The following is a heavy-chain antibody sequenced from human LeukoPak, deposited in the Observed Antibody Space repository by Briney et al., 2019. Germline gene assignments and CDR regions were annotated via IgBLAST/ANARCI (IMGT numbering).Heavy chain of an antibody. CDR3: ARDDSGWFDP. J-gene: IGHJ5*02. CDR1: GFTFTRHG. CDR2: ISVYNGVT. V-gene: IGHV1-18*01. Sequence: ASVKVSCRTSGFTFTRHGISWVRQAPGQRLEWMAWISVYNGVTNYAQKLQGRATLTTDTSTSTAYMELRSLTSDDTAVYYCARDDSGWFDPWGQGTLVTVSS. D-gene: IGHD1-26*01.